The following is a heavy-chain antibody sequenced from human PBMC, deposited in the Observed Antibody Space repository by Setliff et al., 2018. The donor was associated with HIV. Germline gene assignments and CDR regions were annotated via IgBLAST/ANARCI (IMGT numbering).Heavy chain of an antibody. J-gene: IGHJ6*02. CDR3: AKTLPTLYPPHDYYFAMDV. CDR1: GFTFSGYW. D-gene: IGHD2-15*01. CDR2: INSDGSST. V-gene: IGHV3-74*01. Sequence: PGESLKISCAASGFTFSGYWMHWVRQAPGKGLVWVSRINSDGSSTTYADSVKGRFTISRDNAKNSLYLQMNSLRAEDTAVYYCAKTLPTLYPPHDYYFAMDVWGQGTTVTVSS.